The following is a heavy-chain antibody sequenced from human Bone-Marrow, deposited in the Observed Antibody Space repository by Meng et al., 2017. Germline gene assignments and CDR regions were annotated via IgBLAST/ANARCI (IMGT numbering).Heavy chain of an antibody. D-gene: IGHD1-26*01. CDR3: ARVGVGADYYFDY. J-gene: IGHJ4*02. Sequence: GESLKISCAASGFTFSDHYMDWVRQARGKGLEWVGRTRNKANSYTTEYAASVKGRFTISRDDSKNSLYLQMNSLKTEDTAVYYCARVGVGADYYFDYWGQGTLVTSPQ. V-gene: IGHV3-72*01. CDR2: TRNKANSYTT. CDR1: GFTFSDHY.